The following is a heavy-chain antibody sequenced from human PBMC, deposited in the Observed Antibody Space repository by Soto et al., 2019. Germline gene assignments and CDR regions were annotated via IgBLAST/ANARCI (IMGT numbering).Heavy chain of an antibody. Sequence: SETLSLTCTVSGGSMSGYYWSWIRLPPGKPMEWIGYVHDSWGAAYNPSLRSRVAISLDTSKSQFSLSLTSVSATDTAMYYCVRQGYGPLHGLVDVWGQWTSVT. CDR1: GGSMSGYY. CDR3: VRQGYGPLHGLVDV. J-gene: IGHJ6*02. D-gene: IGHD5-18*01. CDR2: VHDSWGA. V-gene: IGHV4-59*08.